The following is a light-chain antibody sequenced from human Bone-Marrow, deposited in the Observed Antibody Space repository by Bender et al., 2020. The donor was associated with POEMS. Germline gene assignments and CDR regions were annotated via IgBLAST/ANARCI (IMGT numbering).Light chain of an antibody. Sequence: QSVLTQPPSASGTPGQRVTISCSGGSIARNPINWYQQPPGTAPRLVIYADDRRPSGVPNRFSASRSGSSASLAISGVQAEDAADYYCSTWDDRLNAWLFGGGTKLTVL. V-gene: IGLV1-44*01. CDR1: SIARNP. J-gene: IGLJ3*02. CDR2: ADD. CDR3: STWDDRLNAWL.